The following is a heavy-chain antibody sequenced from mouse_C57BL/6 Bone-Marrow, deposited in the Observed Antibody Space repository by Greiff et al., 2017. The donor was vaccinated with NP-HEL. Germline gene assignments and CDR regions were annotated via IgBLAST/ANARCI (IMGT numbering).Heavy chain of an antibody. CDR3: ASAPYGSSPSYAMDY. Sequence: QVHVKQPGAELVKPGASVKLSCKASGYTFTSYWMQWVKQRPGQGLEWIGEIDPSDSYTNYNQKFKGKATLTVDTSSSTAYMQLSSLTSEDSAVYYCASAPYGSSPSYAMDYWGQGTSVTVSS. CDR2: IDPSDSYT. CDR1: GYTFTSYW. D-gene: IGHD1-1*01. V-gene: IGHV1-50*01. J-gene: IGHJ4*01.